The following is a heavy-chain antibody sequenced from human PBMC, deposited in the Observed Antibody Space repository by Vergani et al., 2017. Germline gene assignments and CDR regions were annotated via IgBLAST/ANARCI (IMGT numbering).Heavy chain of an antibody. CDR3: AKDSAAGTFDYYYGMDV. Sequence: EVQLLESGGGLVQPGGSLRLSCAASGFTFSNYAMNWVRQAPGKGVEWVSIISGSGGSTYYADSVKGRFTISRANSKNTMYLQMNSLRAEDTAVYYCAKDSAAGTFDYYYGMDVWGQGTTVTVSS. D-gene: IGHD6-13*01. CDR2: ISGSGGST. V-gene: IGHV3-23*01. J-gene: IGHJ6*02. CDR1: GFTFSNYA.